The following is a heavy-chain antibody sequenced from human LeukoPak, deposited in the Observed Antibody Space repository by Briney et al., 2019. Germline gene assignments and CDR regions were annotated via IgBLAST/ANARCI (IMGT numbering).Heavy chain of an antibody. J-gene: IGHJ4*02. V-gene: IGHV3-48*03. CDR2: ISSGGEIV. Sequence: PGGSLRLSCAVSGFTFRSYINWIRQAPGKGLEWVSCISSGGEIVYYADSVKGRFTLSRDNAKNTVSLEMNSLRAEDTAVYYRVGDGGKFHLLSSSSDYWGQGTLVTVSS. D-gene: IGHD2-21*01. CDR1: GFTFRSY. CDR3: VGDGGKFHLLSSSSDY.